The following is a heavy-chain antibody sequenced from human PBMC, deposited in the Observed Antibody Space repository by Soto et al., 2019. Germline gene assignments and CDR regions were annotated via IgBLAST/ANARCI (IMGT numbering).Heavy chain of an antibody. Sequence: GGYLRLSCAASGFTFSSYAMSWVRQAPGKGLEWVSAISGSGGSTYYADSVKGRFTISRDNSKNTLYLQMNSLRAEDTAVYYCAKAYSSSWYVKDWFDPWGQGTLVTVSS. D-gene: IGHD6-13*01. CDR3: AKAYSSSWYVKDWFDP. J-gene: IGHJ5*02. CDR2: ISGSGGST. V-gene: IGHV3-23*01. CDR1: GFTFSSYA.